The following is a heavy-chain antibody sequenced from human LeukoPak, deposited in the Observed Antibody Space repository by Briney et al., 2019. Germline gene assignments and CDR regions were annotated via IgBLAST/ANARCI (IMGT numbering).Heavy chain of an antibody. CDR3: ARAVRGYRYAYLPY. CDR1: GYTSTGYD. Sequence: SVKSSCKASGYTSTGYDMHWVRHAPGQGLEWMGWINAYDGNTNYAQKLQRRVTMTTDTSTSTAYMELRSLRSDDTAVYYCARAVRGYRYAYLPYWGQRSLVNVSS. V-gene: IGHV1-18*04. D-gene: IGHD5-18*01. J-gene: IGHJ4*02. CDR2: INAYDGNT.